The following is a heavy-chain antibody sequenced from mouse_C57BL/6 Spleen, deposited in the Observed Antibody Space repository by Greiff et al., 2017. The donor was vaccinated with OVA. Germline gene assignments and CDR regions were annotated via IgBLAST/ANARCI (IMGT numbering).Heavy chain of an antibody. CDR3: ARQYYYGSDY. Sequence: EVHLVESGGDLVKPGGSLKLSCAASGFTFSSYGLSWVRQTPDKRLEWVATISSGGSYTYYPDSVKGRFTISRDNAKNTLYLQMSSLKSEDTAMYYCARQYYYGSDYWGQGTTLTVSS. CDR1: GFTFSSYG. D-gene: IGHD1-1*01. CDR2: ISSGGSYT. V-gene: IGHV5-6*01. J-gene: IGHJ2*01.